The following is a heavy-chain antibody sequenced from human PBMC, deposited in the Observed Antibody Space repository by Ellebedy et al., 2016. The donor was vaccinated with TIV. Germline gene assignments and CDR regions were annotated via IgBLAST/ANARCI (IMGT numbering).Heavy chain of an antibody. CDR2: IFHRGSS. CDR1: GTSLSGGSYY. V-gene: IGHV4-61*01. CDR3: ARGPLRWELPYYYGMDV. D-gene: IGHD2-15*01. Sequence: SETLSLTCTVSGTSLSGGSYYWTWIRQPPGKGLEWIGYIFHRGSSNYSPSLKSRVTISVDTSKNQFSLKLSSVTAADTALYYCARGPLRWELPYYYGMDVWGQGTTVTVSS. J-gene: IGHJ6*02.